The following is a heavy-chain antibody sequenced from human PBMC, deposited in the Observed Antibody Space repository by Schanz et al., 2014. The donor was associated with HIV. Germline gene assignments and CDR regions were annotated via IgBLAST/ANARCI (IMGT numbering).Heavy chain of an antibody. CDR2: ISESGGRT. CDR3: AKPEYDSRGNSQSHFDY. D-gene: IGHD3-22*01. J-gene: IGHJ4*02. V-gene: IGHV3-23*04. Sequence: DVQLVESGGGLVQPGGSLRLSCAASGFNFNNYAMTWVRQAPGKGLEWVSSISESGGRTYYADSVNGRFTISRDNSKNTLYLQMTTLRIDDTAVYYCAKPEYDSRGNSQSHFDYWGQGTLVTVSS. CDR1: GFNFNNYA.